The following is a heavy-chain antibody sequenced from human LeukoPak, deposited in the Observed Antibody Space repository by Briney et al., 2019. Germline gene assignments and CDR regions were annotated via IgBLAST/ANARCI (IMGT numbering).Heavy chain of an antibody. CDR3: ARVPNLLFGYQLLRHGWFDP. D-gene: IGHD2-2*01. Sequence: SETLSLTCAVYGGSFSGYYWSWIRQPPGKGLEWIGEINHSGSTNYNPSLKSRVTISVDTSKNQFSPKLSSVTAADTAVYYCARVPNLLFGYQLLRHGWFDPWGQGTLVTVSS. J-gene: IGHJ5*02. CDR1: GGSFSGYY. V-gene: IGHV4-34*01. CDR2: INHSGST.